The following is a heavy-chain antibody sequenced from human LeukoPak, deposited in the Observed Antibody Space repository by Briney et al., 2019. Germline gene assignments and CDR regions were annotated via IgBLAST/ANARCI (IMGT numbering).Heavy chain of an antibody. Sequence: PGRSLRLSCAASGFTFGSYDMHWVRQAPGKGLEWVAVIWYDGSDKYYADSVKGRFTISRDISKNTLYLQMNSLRVEDTAVYYCARHKDWTFDYWGQGTLVTVSS. CDR1: GFTFGSYD. CDR3: ARHKDWTFDY. V-gene: IGHV3-33*01. CDR2: IWYDGSDK. J-gene: IGHJ4*02. D-gene: IGHD3/OR15-3a*01.